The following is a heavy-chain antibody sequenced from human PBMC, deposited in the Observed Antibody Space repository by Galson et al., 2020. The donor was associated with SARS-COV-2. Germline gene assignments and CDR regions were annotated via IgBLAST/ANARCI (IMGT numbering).Heavy chain of an antibody. CDR3: VRETDYHTSSGYDH. J-gene: IGHJ5*02. Sequence: QLGESLKISCAASGFTFSNSAMHWVRQAPGKGLEWVAIISYDGTTKYNSDSVKGRFTISRDNSKNTRYLQMNSLRPEDSAVYYCVRETDYHTSSGYDHGGQGTLVTGSS. V-gene: IGHV3-30*04. CDR2: ISYDGTTK. CDR1: GFTFSNSA. D-gene: IGHD6-13*01.